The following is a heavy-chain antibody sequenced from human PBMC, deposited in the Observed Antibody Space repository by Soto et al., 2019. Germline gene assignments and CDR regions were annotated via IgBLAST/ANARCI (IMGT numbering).Heavy chain of an antibody. CDR1: GFTFSTYE. Sequence: EAHLVESGGGLVQPGGSLRLSCAASGFTFSTYEMNWVRQAPGKGLEWVSYISSSGSTRYYADSVKGRFTISRDNAKNSLYLQMNSLRAEDTAVYYCAKSERDFWSSGYYTGWFDPWGQGTLVTVSS. CDR2: ISSSGSTR. CDR3: AKSERDFWSSGYYTGWFDP. D-gene: IGHD3-22*01. V-gene: IGHV3-48*03. J-gene: IGHJ5*02.